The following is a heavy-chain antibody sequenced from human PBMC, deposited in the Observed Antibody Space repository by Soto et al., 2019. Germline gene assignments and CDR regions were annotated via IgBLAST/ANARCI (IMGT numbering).Heavy chain of an antibody. CDR3: ASVLGSRRSGSYPSY. CDR2: ISNNNDAI. V-gene: IGHV3-48*01. Sequence: EVQLVASGGGLVQPGGSLRLSCAASGFSISDCSMNWVRRAPGKGLEWISYISNNNDAIYYADSVKGRCTISRDNAKNALYLQMNSLRAENTALYYCASVLGSRRSGSYPSYWGQGTLVTVSS. CDR1: GFSISDCS. D-gene: IGHD3-10*01. J-gene: IGHJ4*02.